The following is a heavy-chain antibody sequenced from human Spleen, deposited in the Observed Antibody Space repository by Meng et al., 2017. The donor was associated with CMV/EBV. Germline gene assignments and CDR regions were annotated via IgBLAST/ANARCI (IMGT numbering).Heavy chain of an antibody. CDR1: GGSVSSGSYY. J-gene: IGHJ5*02. V-gene: IGHV4-61*01. Sequence: GSLRLSCTVSGGSVSSGSYYWNWIRQPPGKGLEWIGYIFYSGSTNYNPSLKSRVTISVDTSKNQFSLKLSSVTAADTAVYYCARAAGFRITGKTDWFDPWGQGTLVTVSS. D-gene: IGHD1-20*01. CDR3: ARAAGFRITGKTDWFDP. CDR2: IFYSGST.